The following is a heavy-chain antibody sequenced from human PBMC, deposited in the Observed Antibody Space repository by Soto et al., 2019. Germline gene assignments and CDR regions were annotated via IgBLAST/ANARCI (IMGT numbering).Heavy chain of an antibody. CDR2: ISDRGDTT. CDR1: GFTFSSYG. Sequence: GVLRLSCAASGFTFSSYGMHWVRQAPGKGLEWVSGISDRGDTTHYADSVKGRFTISRDTSKNTLYLQLNTLRADDTAVYYCAKDKPGTTSFDYWGQGTLVTVSS. D-gene: IGHD1-1*01. V-gene: IGHV3-23*01. J-gene: IGHJ4*02. CDR3: AKDKPGTTSFDY.